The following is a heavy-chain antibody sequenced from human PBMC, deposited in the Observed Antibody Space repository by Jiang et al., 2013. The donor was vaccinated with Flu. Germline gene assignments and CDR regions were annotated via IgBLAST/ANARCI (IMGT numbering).Heavy chain of an antibody. J-gene: IGHJ1*01. CDR3: ARVGYCSGGSCPRVFQH. V-gene: IGHV7-4-1*02. CDR2: INTNTGNP. D-gene: IGHD2-15*01. Sequence: SELKEPGASLKVSCKASGYTFTSYAMNWMRQAPGQGLEWMGWINTNTGNPTYAQGFTGRFVFSLDTSVSTAYLQISSLKAEDTAVYYCARVGYCSGGSCPRVFQHWGQGTLVTVSS. CDR1: GYTFTSYA.